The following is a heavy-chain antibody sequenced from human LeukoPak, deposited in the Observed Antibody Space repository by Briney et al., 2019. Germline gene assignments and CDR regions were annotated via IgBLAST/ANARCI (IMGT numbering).Heavy chain of an antibody. Sequence: GGSLRLSCAAPGFTFSSYEMNWVRQAPGKGLEWVSYISSSGSTIYYADSVKGRFTISRGNAKNSLYLQMNSLRAEDTAVYYCARGYLNYFGSGSYYNYWGQGTLVTVSS. CDR2: ISSSGSTI. D-gene: IGHD3-10*01. V-gene: IGHV3-48*03. CDR1: GFTFSSYE. CDR3: ARGYLNYFGSGSYYNY. J-gene: IGHJ4*02.